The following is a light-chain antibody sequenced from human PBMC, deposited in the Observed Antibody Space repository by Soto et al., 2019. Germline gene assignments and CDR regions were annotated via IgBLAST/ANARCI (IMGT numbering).Light chain of an antibody. V-gene: IGKV3-20*01. CDR2: GVY. Sequence: IVLTQSPGTLSLSPGERATLSCRASLTGNNNYLAWYQHKSAQAPRLLIYGVYTRATGIPDRFTGSGSGTEFTLTITRLEPEDSAVYFCQHYGYSRWTFGQGTKVEIK. CDR1: LTGNNNY. J-gene: IGKJ1*01. CDR3: QHYGYSRWT.